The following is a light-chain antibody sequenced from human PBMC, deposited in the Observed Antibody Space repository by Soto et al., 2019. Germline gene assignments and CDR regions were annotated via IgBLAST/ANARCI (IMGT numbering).Light chain of an antibody. Sequence: EIELTQSPGTLSLSPGERATLSCRASQSVSSNYLAWYQQKPGQAPRLLIYAASSRATGIPDRFSGRGSGTDFTLTISRLEPADFAVYYCQQYDNSMWAFGQGTKVDIK. CDR3: QQYDNSMWA. CDR2: AAS. V-gene: IGKV3-20*01. CDR1: QSVSSNY. J-gene: IGKJ1*01.